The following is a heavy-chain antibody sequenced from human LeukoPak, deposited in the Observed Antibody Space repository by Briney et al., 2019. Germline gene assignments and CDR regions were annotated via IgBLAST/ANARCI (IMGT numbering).Heavy chain of an antibody. J-gene: IGHJ4*02. D-gene: IGHD1-26*01. V-gene: IGHV1-2*02. Sequence: ASVKVSCKASGYTFTGYYMHWVRQAPGQGLEWMGWINPNSGGTNYAQKFQGRVTMTTDTSTSTAYMELRSLRSDDTAVYYCARDFSYSGSYSGDYWGQGTLVTVSS. CDR1: GYTFTGYY. CDR2: INPNSGGT. CDR3: ARDFSYSGSYSGDY.